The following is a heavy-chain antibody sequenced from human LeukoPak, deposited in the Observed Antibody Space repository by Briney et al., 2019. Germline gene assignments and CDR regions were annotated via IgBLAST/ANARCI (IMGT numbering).Heavy chain of an antibody. J-gene: IGHJ4*02. CDR3: ARSLGETTFDW. D-gene: IGHD3-16*01. CDR1: GFTFNNYG. CDR2: IFYDGSKK. Sequence: GKSLRLSCAASGFTFNNYGMHWIRQAPGKGLEWVSVIFYDGSKKYYADFVKGRFTISRDNSKNVVYLQMDSLRAEDTAFYYCARSLGETTFDWWGQGTLVTVPS. V-gene: IGHV3-33*08.